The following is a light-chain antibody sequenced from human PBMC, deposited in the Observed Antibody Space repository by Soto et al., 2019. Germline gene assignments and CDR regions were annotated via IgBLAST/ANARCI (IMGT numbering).Light chain of an antibody. CDR2: GNI. V-gene: IGLV1-40*01. CDR3: QSYDSSLSGSWV. J-gene: IGLJ3*02. CDR1: GSNIGAGYD. Sequence: QPVLTQPPSVSGAPGQRVAISCTESGSNIGAGYDVQWYQQLPGTAPKLLIYGNINRPSGVPDRFSGSKSGTSASLAITGLQAEDEAVYYCQSYDSSLSGSWVFGGGTQLTVL.